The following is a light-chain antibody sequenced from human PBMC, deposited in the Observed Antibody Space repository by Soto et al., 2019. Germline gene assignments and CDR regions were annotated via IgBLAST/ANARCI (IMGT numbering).Light chain of an antibody. CDR2: GAS. CDR3: QQYGSSPYT. Sequence: EIVLTQSPGTLSLSPGARATLSCRASKSVRSGYLAWYQQKPGQAPRLLVYGASSTATGIPDRFSGSGSGTDFTLTISRLEPEDFAVYYGQQYGSSPYTFGQGTSLDIK. J-gene: IGKJ2*01. V-gene: IGKV3-20*01. CDR1: KSVRSGY.